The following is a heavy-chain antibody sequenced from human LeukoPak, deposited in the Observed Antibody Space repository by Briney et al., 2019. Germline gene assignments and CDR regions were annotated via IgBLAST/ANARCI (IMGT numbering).Heavy chain of an antibody. CDR1: GFTFSNAW. J-gene: IGHJ4*02. CDR2: IKEDGTET. CDR3: AKEGRSLQTY. V-gene: IGHV3-7*03. Sequence: PGGSLRLSCAASGFTFSNAWMSWVRLAPGKGLEWVANIKEDGTETYYVDSVKGRFTISRDSAKNSLYLQMNSLRVEDTAVYYCAKEGRSLQTYWGQGTLVTVSS. D-gene: IGHD5-24*01.